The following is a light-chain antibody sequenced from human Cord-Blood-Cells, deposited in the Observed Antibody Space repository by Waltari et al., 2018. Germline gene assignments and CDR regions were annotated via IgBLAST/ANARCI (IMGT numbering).Light chain of an antibody. CDR1: NLGSKS. J-gene: IGLJ2*01. Sequence: SYVLTPPPSVSVAPGKTARITRGGNNLGSKSVHWYQQKPGQAPVLVIYYDSDRPSGIPERFSGSNSGNTATLTISRVEAGDEADYYCQVWDSSSDHVVFGGGTKLTVL. CDR3: QVWDSSSDHVV. CDR2: YDS. V-gene: IGLV3-21*04.